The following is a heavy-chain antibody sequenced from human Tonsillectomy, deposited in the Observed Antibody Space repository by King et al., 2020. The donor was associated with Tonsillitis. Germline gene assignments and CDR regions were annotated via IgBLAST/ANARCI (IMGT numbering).Heavy chain of an antibody. CDR3: AKDLHDWADYDFEAYSYGLDV. J-gene: IGHJ6*02. V-gene: IGHV3-30*18. D-gene: IGHD3-3*01. Sequence: VQLVESGGGVVQPGRSLRLSCAASGFTFSSYGMHWVRQAPDKGLEWVAVISYDGSNQYYADSVKGRFTISRDNSKKMMFLQMSSLRAEDTAFYYCAKDLHDWADYDFEAYSYGLDVWGQGTTVTVSS. CDR1: GFTFSSYG. CDR2: ISYDGSNQ.